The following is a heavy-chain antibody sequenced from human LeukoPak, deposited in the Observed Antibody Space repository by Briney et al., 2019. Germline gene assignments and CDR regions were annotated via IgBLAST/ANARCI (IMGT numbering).Heavy chain of an antibody. CDR3: ARDHVVASGAVAY. Sequence: GGSLTLSCAASGFTVSDNYMSWFRQAPGKGLEWLSVLYSGGTAIYADSVRGRFTISRDNSKNTLHPQMDSLTIEDSALYYCARDHVVASGAVAYWGQGTLVTVSS. V-gene: IGHV3-53*01. D-gene: IGHD2-15*01. J-gene: IGHJ4*02. CDR2: LYSGGTA. CDR1: GFTVSDNY.